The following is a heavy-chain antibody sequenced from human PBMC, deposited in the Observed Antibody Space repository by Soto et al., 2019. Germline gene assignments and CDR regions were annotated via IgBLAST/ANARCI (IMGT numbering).Heavy chain of an antibody. CDR3: AMLGGWSGGSNDMDV. Sequence: EVQLVESGGGLVQPGGSLRLSCAASGLIFSDYHMDWVRQAPGKGLEWVGRIRRKANSYTTEYAASVKGRFTISRDDSKTSLYLQMNSLKPEDTAGYYCAMLGGWSGGSNDMDVWGQGTTVTVSS. D-gene: IGHD6-19*01. CDR1: GLIFSDYH. V-gene: IGHV3-72*01. CDR2: IRRKANSYTT. J-gene: IGHJ6*02.